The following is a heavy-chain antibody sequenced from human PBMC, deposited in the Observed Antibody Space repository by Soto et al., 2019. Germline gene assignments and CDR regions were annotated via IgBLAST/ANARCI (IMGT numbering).Heavy chain of an antibody. V-gene: IGHV4-39*01. Sequence: SETLSLTCTVSGDSIKTGCSYWGWIRQPPEKRLEWIGSIYYRGNTYSNPSLKSRVSISVDTSKNRLSLKLTSVTDADTAVYYCVRPQGSTSMYHWCDPWGKGTLVTVSS. CDR2: IYYRGNT. D-gene: IGHD2-2*01. J-gene: IGHJ5*02. CDR3: VRPQGSTSMYHWCDP. CDR1: GDSIKTGCSY.